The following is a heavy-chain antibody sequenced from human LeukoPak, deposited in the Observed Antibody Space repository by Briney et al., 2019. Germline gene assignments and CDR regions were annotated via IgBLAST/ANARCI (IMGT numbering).Heavy chain of an antibody. J-gene: IGHJ3*02. CDR3: ARQSRYYDFWSGYSDAFDI. V-gene: IGHV4-34*01. CDR1: GGSISSYY. Sequence: SETLSLTCTVSGGSISSYYWSWIRQPPGKGLEWIGEINHSGSTNYNPSLKSRVTISVDTSKNQFSLKLSSVTAADTAVYYCARQSRYYDFWSGYSDAFDIWGQGTMVTVSS. CDR2: INHSGST. D-gene: IGHD3-3*01.